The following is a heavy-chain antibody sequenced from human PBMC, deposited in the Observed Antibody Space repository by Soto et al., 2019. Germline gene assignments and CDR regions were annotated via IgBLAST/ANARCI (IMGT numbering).Heavy chain of an antibody. Sequence: NPSETLSLTCTVSGGSISSYHWTWIRQPAGKGLEWIGRIYIIGSTKYNSFLTSRVTMSVDTSKNQFSLKLSSVSAADTAVYYCARDASDTSGYYYDYWGQGTLVTVSS. D-gene: IGHD3-22*01. J-gene: IGHJ4*02. CDR2: IYIIGST. CDR3: ARDASDTSGYYYDY. V-gene: IGHV4-4*07. CDR1: GGSISSYH.